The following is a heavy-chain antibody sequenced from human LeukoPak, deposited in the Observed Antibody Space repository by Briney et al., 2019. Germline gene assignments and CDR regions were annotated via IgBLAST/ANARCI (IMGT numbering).Heavy chain of an antibody. Sequence: SETLSLTCTVSGGSISSSSYYWGWIRQPPGKGLEWIGYIYYSGSTNYNPSLKSRVTISVDTSKNQFSLKLSSVTAADTAVYYCARSPDYGGNSDFDYWGQGTLVTVSS. CDR1: GGSISSSSYY. CDR3: ARSPDYGGNSDFDY. D-gene: IGHD4-23*01. CDR2: IYYSGST. J-gene: IGHJ4*02. V-gene: IGHV4-61*05.